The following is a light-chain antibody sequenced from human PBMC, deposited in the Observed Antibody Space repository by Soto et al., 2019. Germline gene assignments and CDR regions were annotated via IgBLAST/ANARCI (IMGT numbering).Light chain of an antibody. CDR1: QSVSSY. V-gene: IGKV3-11*01. CDR3: QQRSNWPPRIT. Sequence: EIVLTQSPATLSLSPGERATLSCRASQSVSSYLAWYQQKPGQAPRLLIYDASNRTTGIPARFSGSGSGTDFTLTISSREPEDFAVYYCQQRSNWPPRITFGPGTKVYIK. CDR2: DAS. J-gene: IGKJ3*01.